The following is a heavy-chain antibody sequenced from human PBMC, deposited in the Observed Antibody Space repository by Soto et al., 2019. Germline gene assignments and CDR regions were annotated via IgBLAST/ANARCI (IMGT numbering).Heavy chain of an antibody. CDR1: GGTFSSYA. CDR3: AVTDCSGGSCWAPYFDY. J-gene: IGHJ4*02. CDR2: IIPIFGTA. Sequence: GASVKVSCKASGGTFSSYAISWVRQAPGQGLEWMGGIIPIFGTANYAQKFQGRVTITADESTSTAYMELSSLRSEDTAVYYCAVTDCSGGSCWAPYFDYWGQGTLVTVSS. V-gene: IGHV1-69*13. D-gene: IGHD2-15*01.